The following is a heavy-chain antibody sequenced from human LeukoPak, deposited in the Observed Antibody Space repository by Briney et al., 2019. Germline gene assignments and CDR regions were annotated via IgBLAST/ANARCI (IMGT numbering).Heavy chain of an antibody. CDR3: AVTDYYGSFGWFDP. CDR1: GGSISSYY. Sequence: PSETLSLTCTVSGGSISSYYWSWIRQPPGKGLEWIGYIYYSGSTNYNPSLESRVTISVDTSKNQFSLKLSSVTAADTAVYYCAVTDYYGSFGWFDPWGQGTLVTVSS. CDR2: IYYSGST. J-gene: IGHJ5*02. V-gene: IGHV4-59*08. D-gene: IGHD3-10*01.